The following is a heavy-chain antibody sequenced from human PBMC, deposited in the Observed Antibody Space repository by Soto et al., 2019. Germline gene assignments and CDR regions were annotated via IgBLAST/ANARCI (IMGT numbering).Heavy chain of an antibody. CDR3: ARDRGRANWGSMVSFDY. J-gene: IGHJ4*02. D-gene: IGHD7-27*01. Sequence: QVQLVQSGAEAKKPGASVKVSCKASGYTFTSYGISWVRQAPGQGLEWMGWISAYNGNTNYAQKLQGRVTMTTDTSTSTAYMELRSLRSDDTAVYYCARDRGRANWGSMVSFDYWGQGTLVTVSS. V-gene: IGHV1-18*01. CDR2: ISAYNGNT. CDR1: GYTFTSYG.